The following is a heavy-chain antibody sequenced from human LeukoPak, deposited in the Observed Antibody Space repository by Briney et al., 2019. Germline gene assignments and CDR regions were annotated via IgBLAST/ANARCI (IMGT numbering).Heavy chain of an antibody. D-gene: IGHD6-13*01. Sequence: GGSLRLSCAASGFIFTDYWMNWVRQAPGRGVGWRASVKGDGCVTSYVASVKARFTIPRKNPKNSLYLKMNSLRADDTALYSGARPRGNFWGQGTRVTVSS. CDR1: GFIFTDYW. J-gene: IGHJ4*02. CDR3: ARPRGNF. CDR2: VKGDGCVT. V-gene: IGHV3-7*01.